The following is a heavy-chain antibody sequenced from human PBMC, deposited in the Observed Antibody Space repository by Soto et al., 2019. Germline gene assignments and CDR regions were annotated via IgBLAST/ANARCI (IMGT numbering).Heavy chain of an antibody. J-gene: IGHJ4*02. CDR2: IHREGTNT. CDR3: AKDPSTGSADF. Sequence: RQAPGKGLEWVSTIHREGTNTHYADSVKGRFTISRDNSTDTLYLEMNSMRAEDTAIYFCAKDPSTGSADFWGQGTLVTV. V-gene: IGHV3-23*01. D-gene: IGHD3-9*01.